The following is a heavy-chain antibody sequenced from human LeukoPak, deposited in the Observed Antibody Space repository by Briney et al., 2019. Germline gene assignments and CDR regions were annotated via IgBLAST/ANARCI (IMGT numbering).Heavy chain of an antibody. J-gene: IGHJ4*02. D-gene: IGHD2-21*02. CDR2: ISYDESNK. Sequence: GGSLRLSCAASGFTFSNYGLHWVRQAPGKGLEWVAVISYDESNKYYADSVKGRFTISRDNSKNTLYLQMNSLRAEDTAIYYCAKDLCGGDCYHQDYCGQGILVTVSS. V-gene: IGHV3-30*18. CDR1: GFTFSNYG. CDR3: AKDLCGGDCYHQDY.